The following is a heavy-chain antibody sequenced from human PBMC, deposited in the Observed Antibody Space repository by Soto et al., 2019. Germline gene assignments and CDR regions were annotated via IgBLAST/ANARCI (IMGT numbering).Heavy chain of an antibody. Sequence: QGQLVQSGAEVKKPGSSVKVSCKASGGNFNTYPFSWVRQAPGQGLEWMGGIIPIYGSANYAQRFQGRVTITADKSTSTAYMELSSLRSEDTAVYYCARAWGGVIQPVGMDYNDMGVWGQGTTVTVSS. CDR2: IIPIYGSA. J-gene: IGHJ6*02. D-gene: IGHD7-27*01. V-gene: IGHV1-69*06. CDR1: GGNFNTYP. CDR3: ARAWGGVIQPVGMDYNDMGV.